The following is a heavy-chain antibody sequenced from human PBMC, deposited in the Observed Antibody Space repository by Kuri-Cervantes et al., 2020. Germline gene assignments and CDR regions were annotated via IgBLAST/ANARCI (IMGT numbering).Heavy chain of an antibody. CDR1: GGSISSSNW. Sequence: GSLRLSCAVSGGSISSSNWWNWVRQPPGKGLEWIGEIYHSGSTNYNPSLKSRVTISVDKSKNQFSLKLSSVTAADTAVYYCASLGDVAAAGTVLDYWGQGTLVTVSS. J-gene: IGHJ4*02. CDR2: IYHSGST. V-gene: IGHV4-4*02. D-gene: IGHD6-13*01. CDR3: ASLGDVAAAGTVLDY.